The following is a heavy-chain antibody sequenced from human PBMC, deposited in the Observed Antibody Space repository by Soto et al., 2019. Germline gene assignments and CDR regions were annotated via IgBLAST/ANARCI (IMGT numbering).Heavy chain of an antibody. J-gene: IGHJ4*02. CDR2: IYWDDDK. V-gene: IGHV2-5*02. CDR1: GFSLSTSGVG. D-gene: IGHD3-10*01. Sequence: QITLKESGPTLVNPTQTLTLTCTFSGFSLSTSGVGVGWIRQPPGKALEWLALIYWDDDKRYSPSLKSRLTITKDTSKNQVVLTMTNMDPVDTATYYCARSESPMVRGADKMGYFDYWGQGTLVTVSS. CDR3: ARSESPMVRGADKMGYFDY.